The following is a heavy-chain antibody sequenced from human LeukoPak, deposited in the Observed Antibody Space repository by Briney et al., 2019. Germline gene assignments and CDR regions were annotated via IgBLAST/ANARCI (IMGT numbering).Heavy chain of an antibody. CDR1: GFTFSNYG. D-gene: IGHD6-6*01. V-gene: IGHV3-30*02. CDR3: AKAPKYSDAFDI. J-gene: IGHJ3*02. CDR2: IRYDGITK. Sequence: GGSLRLSCAASGFTFSNYGMHWVRQAPGKGLEWVAFIRYDGITKYYADSVKGRFTISRDNSKNTLYLQMNSLRAEDTAVYYCAKAPKYSDAFDIWGQGTMVTVSS.